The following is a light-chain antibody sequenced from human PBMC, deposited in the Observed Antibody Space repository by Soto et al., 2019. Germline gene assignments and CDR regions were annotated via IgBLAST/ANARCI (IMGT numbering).Light chain of an antibody. CDR1: QSVSSSY. Sequence: EIVLTQSPGTLSLSPGERATLSCRASQSVSSSYLAWYQQKPGQAPRLLIYGASSRATGMPDRFSGSGSGTDFTLTTSRLETADFAVYYCQQFGSSGYTFGQQTKLEIK. CDR2: GAS. CDR3: QQFGSSGYT. V-gene: IGKV3-20*01. J-gene: IGKJ2*01.